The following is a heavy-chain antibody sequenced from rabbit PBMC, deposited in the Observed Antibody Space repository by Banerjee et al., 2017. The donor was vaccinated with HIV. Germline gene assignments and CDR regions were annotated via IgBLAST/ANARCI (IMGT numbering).Heavy chain of an antibody. D-gene: IGHD8-1*01. CDR3: ASHDSGSSFLNL. CDR1: GFSFSSGYD. Sequence: QELLVESGGGLVTLGGSLTLTCKASGFSFSSGYDMCWVRQAPGKGLEWIACIYTSSGSTDYASGVSGRFTISLDNAQNTVTLQMTNLTAADPATYFCASHDSGSSFLNLWGPGTLVTVS. V-gene: IGHV1S43*01. J-gene: IGHJ4*01. CDR2: IYTSSGST.